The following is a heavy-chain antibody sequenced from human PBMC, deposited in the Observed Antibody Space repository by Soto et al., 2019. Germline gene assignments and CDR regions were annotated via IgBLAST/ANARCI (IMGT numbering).Heavy chain of an antibody. Sequence: QVQLVQSGAEVKKPGASVKVSCKASGYTFTSYYMHWVRQAPGQGLEWMGIINPSGGSTSYAQKFQGRFTMTRDTSTSTVYMELSSLRSEDTAVYYCARVLLTGPAGDWGQGTLVTVSS. CDR3: ARVLLTGPAGD. J-gene: IGHJ4*02. CDR2: INPSGGST. D-gene: IGHD3-9*01. V-gene: IGHV1-46*01. CDR1: GYTFTSYY.